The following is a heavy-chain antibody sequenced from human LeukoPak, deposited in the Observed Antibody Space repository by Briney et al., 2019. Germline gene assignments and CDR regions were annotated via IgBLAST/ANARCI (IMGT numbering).Heavy chain of an antibody. D-gene: IGHD3-22*01. Sequence: PSETLSLTCTVSGGSISSYYWSWIRQPPGKGLEWIGYIYYSGSTNYNPSLKSRATISVDTSKNQFSLKLSSVTAADTAVYYCARVKFPMIVDWGQGTLVTVSS. J-gene: IGHJ4*02. CDR2: IYYSGST. CDR1: GGSISSYY. CDR3: ARVKFPMIVD. V-gene: IGHV4-59*01.